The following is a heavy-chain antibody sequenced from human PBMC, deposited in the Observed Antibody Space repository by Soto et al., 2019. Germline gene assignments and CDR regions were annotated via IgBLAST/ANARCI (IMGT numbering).Heavy chain of an antibody. D-gene: IGHD4-17*01. CDR2: INPNSGGK. CDR1: GYTFTGYY. J-gene: IGHJ4*02. CDR3: ARVLSGGDYGDYFDY. V-gene: IGHV1-2*02. Sequence: ASVKVSCKASGYTFTGYYIHWVRQAPGQGLEWMGWINPNSGGKKYAQKFLGRITMTRDTSISTAYMEVSRLRSDDTAVYYCARVLSGGDYGDYFDYWGQGTLVTVSS.